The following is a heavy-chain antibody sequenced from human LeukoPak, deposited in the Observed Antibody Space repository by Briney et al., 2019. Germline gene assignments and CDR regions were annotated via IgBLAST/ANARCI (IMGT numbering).Heavy chain of an antibody. V-gene: IGHV1-18*01. J-gene: IGHJ4*02. D-gene: IGHD6-13*01. CDR2: ISAYNGNT. CDR1: GHTFTSYG. CDR3: ARDYQQLGYFDY. Sequence: ASVKVSCKASGHTFTSYGISWVRQAPGQGLEWMGWISAYNGNTNYAQKLQGRVTMTTDTSTSTAYMELRSLRSDDTAVYYCARDYQQLGYFDYWGQGTLVTVSS.